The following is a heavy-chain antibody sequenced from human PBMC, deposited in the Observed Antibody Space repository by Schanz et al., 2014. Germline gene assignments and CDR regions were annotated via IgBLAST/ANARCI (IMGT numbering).Heavy chain of an antibody. J-gene: IGHJ4*02. D-gene: IGHD3-22*01. CDR1: GFTLSNYA. V-gene: IGHV3-23*01. CDR2: LSEGGGGT. CDR3: ARPPHDSSGYYPFDY. Sequence: EMQLLESGGGLAQPGGSLRLSCAASGFTLSNYAMSWVRQAPGKGLEWVSALSEGGGGTHYADSVRGRFTISSDSSKNTLYLQMNSLRAEDTAVYYCARPPHDSSGYYPFDYWGQGTLVSVSS.